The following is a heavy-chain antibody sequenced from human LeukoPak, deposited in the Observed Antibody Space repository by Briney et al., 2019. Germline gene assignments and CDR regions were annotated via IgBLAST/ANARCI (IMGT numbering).Heavy chain of an antibody. CDR3: ARVPNYYYYGMDV. V-gene: IGHV3-11*01. Sequence: GGSLRLSCAASGFTFSDYYMSWIRQAPGKGLEWVSYISSSGNTIYYADSVKGRFTISRDNAKNSLYLQMNSLRAEDTAVYYCARVPNYYYYGMDVWGQGATVTVSS. J-gene: IGHJ6*02. CDR2: ISSSGNTI. CDR1: GFTFSDYY.